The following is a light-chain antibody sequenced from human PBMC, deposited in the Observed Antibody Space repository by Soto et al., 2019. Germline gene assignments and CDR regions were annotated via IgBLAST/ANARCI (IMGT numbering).Light chain of an antibody. CDR2: AAT. J-gene: IGKJ1*01. CDR1: QRIGSY. CDR3: QQSYSIPVWT. V-gene: IGKV1-39*01. Sequence: DIQMTQSPSSLSASVGDSVTITCRASQRIGSYVNWYQQKPWKAPKLLIYAATNLEEGVPSRFSGSGSGTDFSPSVSGLQPEDFATYYCQQSYSIPVWTFGHGTKVDIK.